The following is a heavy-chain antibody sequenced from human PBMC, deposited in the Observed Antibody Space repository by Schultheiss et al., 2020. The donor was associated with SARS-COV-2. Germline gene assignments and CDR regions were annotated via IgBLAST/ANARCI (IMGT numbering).Heavy chain of an antibody. CDR1: GFTFSSYE. CDR2: IGTAGDT. V-gene: IGHV3-13*01. CDR3: ARSTAAAGTGWFDP. Sequence: GGSLRLSCAASGFTFSSYEMNWVRQATGKGLEWVSAIGTAGDTYYPGSVKGRFTISRDNSKNTLYLQMNSLRAEDTAVYYCARSTAAAGTGWFDPWGQGTLVTVSS. D-gene: IGHD6-13*01. J-gene: IGHJ5*02.